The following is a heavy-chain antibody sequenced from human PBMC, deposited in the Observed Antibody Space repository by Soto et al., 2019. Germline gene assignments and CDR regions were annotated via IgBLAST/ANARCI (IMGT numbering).Heavy chain of an antibody. Sequence: GASVKVSCKAFGYTFTSYGISWVRQAPGQGLEWMGWISAYNGNTNYAQKLQGRVTMTTDTSTSTAYMELRSLRSDDTAVYYCARRWGYCSGGSCYKRSDNWFDPWGQGTLLTVSS. D-gene: IGHD2-15*01. CDR2: ISAYNGNT. J-gene: IGHJ5*02. V-gene: IGHV1-18*01. CDR3: ARRWGYCSGGSCYKRSDNWFDP. CDR1: GYTFTSYG.